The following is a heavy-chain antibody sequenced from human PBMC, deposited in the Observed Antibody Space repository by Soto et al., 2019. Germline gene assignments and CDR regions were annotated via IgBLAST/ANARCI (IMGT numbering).Heavy chain of an antibody. Sequence: GGSLRLSCAASGFTFNSYSMNWVRQTPGKGLEWVSYISSGSTVIYYADSVKGRFTISRDNAKNSLYLQMNSLRDEDRAVYYCTRVRSGSYHYFDSWGQGTLVTVSS. D-gene: IGHD1-26*01. J-gene: IGHJ4*02. CDR1: GFTFNSYS. V-gene: IGHV3-48*02. CDR2: ISSGSTVI. CDR3: TRVRSGSYHYFDS.